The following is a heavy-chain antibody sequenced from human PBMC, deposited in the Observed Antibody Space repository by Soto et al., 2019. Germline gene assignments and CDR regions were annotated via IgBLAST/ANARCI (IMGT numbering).Heavy chain of an antibody. Sequence: LSLTCAVSGYSISSGYYWGWIRQPPGKGLEWIGSIYHSGSTYYNPSLKSRVTISVDTSKNQFSLKLSSVTAADTAGYYCARLSGSYWEPYYWGQGTLASVSS. CDR3: ARLSGSYWEPYY. CDR1: GYSISSGYY. D-gene: IGHD1-26*01. J-gene: IGHJ4*02. CDR2: IYHSGST. V-gene: IGHV4-38-2*01.